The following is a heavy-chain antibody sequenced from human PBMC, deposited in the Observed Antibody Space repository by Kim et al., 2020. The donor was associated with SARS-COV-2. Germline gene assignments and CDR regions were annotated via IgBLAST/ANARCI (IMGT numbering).Heavy chain of an antibody. J-gene: IGHJ4*02. CDR1: GYTFTSYY. CDR2: INPSGGST. Sequence: ASVKVSCKASGYTFTSYYMHWVRQAPGQGLEWMGIINPSGGSTSYAQKFQGRVTMTRDTSTSTVYMELSSLRSEDTAVYYCARGPEREAVAGPEDYWGQGTLVTVSS. CDR3: ARGPEREAVAGPEDY. V-gene: IGHV1-46*01. D-gene: IGHD6-19*01.